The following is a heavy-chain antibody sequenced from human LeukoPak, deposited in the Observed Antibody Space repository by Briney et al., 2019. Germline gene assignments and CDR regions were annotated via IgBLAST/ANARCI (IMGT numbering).Heavy chain of an antibody. V-gene: IGHV3-30*04. J-gene: IGHJ3*02. D-gene: IGHD3-9*01. CDR1: GFTFSTYA. Sequence: GGSLRLSCAVSGFTFSTYAMHWVRQAPGKGLEWVAFISYDGRSKYYADSVKGRFTISRDNSKNTLFLQMNSLRAEDTAVYYCAKGYYEIHDAFDIWGQGTMVTVSS. CDR2: ISYDGRSK. CDR3: AKGYYEIHDAFDI.